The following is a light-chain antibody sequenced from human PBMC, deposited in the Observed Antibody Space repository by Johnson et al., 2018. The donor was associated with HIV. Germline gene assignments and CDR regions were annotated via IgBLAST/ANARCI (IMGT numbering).Light chain of an antibody. V-gene: IGLV1-51*02. J-gene: IGLJ1*01. CDR1: SSNIGNNY. CDR2: ENN. Sequence: QPVLTQPPSVSAAPGQKVTISCSGSSSNIGNNYVSWYQQLPGTAPKLLIYENNKRPSGIPDRFSGSKSGTSATLGITGLQTGEEADYYCGTWDSSLSALYVFGTGTKVTVL. CDR3: GTWDSSLSALYV.